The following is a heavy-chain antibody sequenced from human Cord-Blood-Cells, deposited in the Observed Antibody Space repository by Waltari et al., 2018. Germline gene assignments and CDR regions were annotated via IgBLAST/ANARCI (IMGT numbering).Heavy chain of an antibody. CDR2: IKSKTDGGTT. Sequence: EVQLVESGGGLVKPGGSLRLSCAASGLSFSNAWMSWVRQAPGKGLEWVGRIKSKTDGGTTDYAAPVKGRFTISRDDSKNTLYLQMNSLKTEDTAVYYCTTEAWELSAFDIWGQGTMVTVSS. CDR1: GLSFSNAW. CDR3: TTEAWELSAFDI. V-gene: IGHV3-15*01. D-gene: IGHD1-26*01. J-gene: IGHJ3*02.